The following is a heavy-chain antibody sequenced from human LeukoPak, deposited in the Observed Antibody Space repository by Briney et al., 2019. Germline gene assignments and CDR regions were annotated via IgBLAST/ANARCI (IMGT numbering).Heavy chain of an antibody. CDR3: VSCGTTTCIIRFDH. J-gene: IGHJ4*02. CDR2: IKANGRET. Sequence: GGSLRLSCAASGFTFSTYWMTWVRQAPGKGLEWVANIKANGRETYYVDSVKGRFTISRDNAQKSLYLQMNSLRAEDTAVYYCVSCGTTTCIIRFDHWGQGTLVTVSS. D-gene: IGHD2-2*01. V-gene: IGHV3-7*01. CDR1: GFTFSTYW.